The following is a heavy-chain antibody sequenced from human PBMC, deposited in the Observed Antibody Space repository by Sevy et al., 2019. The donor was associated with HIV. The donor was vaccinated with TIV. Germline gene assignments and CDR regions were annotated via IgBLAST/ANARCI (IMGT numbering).Heavy chain of an antibody. CDR2: ISLDGSNK. Sequence: GGSLRLSCAASGFTVSSNYMSWVRQAPGKGLEWVATISLDGSNKHYADSVKGRFTISRDNFMSSLFLQMNSLRTEDTAVYYCALERLSSDVAEYFQNWGQGTLVTVSS. V-gene: IGHV3-30*03. CDR1: GFTVSSNY. D-gene: IGHD1-1*01. J-gene: IGHJ1*01. CDR3: ALERLSSDVAEYFQN.